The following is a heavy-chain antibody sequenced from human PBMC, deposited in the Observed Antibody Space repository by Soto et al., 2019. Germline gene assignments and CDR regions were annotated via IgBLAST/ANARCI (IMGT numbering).Heavy chain of an antibody. CDR3: AKDLTSGWSRGTYGMDV. D-gene: IGHD6-19*01. CDR2: ISYDGSNK. Sequence: GGSLRLSCAASGFTFSSYGMHWVRQAPGKGLEWVAVISYDGSNKYYANSVKGRFTISRDNSKNTLYLQMNSLRAEDTAVYYCAKDLTSGWSRGTYGMDVWGQGTTVTVSS. V-gene: IGHV3-30*18. J-gene: IGHJ6*02. CDR1: GFTFSSYG.